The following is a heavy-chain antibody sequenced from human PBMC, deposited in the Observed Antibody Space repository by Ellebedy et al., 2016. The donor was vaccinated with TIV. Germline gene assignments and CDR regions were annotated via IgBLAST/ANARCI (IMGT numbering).Heavy chain of an antibody. Sequence: GESLKISCAASGFTFSSYWMSWVRQAPGEGLEWVANIKQDGSEQYYVDSVKGRFTISRDNAKNSLYLQMNSLRAEDTAVYYCARYSGYSRSWYYFDSWGQGTLVTVSS. CDR3: ARYSGYSRSWYYFDS. J-gene: IGHJ4*02. V-gene: IGHV3-7*01. D-gene: IGHD6-13*01. CDR2: IKQDGSEQ. CDR1: GFTFSSYW.